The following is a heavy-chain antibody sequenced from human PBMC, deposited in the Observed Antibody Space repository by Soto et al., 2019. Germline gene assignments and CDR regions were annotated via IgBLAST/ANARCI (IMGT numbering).Heavy chain of an antibody. J-gene: IGHJ4*02. V-gene: IGHV1-2*02. CDR3: ARDLAKGGGSAGFDY. CDR2: INPNSGGT. CDR1: GYTFTGYY. Sequence: QVQLVQSGAEVKKPGASVKGSCKASGYTFTGYYIHCVRQAPGQGLEWMGWINPNSGGTKYPQKIQGRATTLWATSISTVYRSLTTLISDAAAVYFCARDLAKGGGSAGFDYWGQGTLVGVSS. D-gene: IGHD2-15*01.